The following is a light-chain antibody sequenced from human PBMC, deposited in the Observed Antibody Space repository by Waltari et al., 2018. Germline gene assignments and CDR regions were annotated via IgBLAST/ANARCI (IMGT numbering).Light chain of an antibody. CDR1: TGAVTTAHY. CDR2: DAS. J-gene: IGLJ2*01. CDR3: LLFYGGART. Sequence: QAVVTQEPSLTVSPGGTVTLTCDSSTGAVTTAHYPYWFQQKPVQAPRTLFCDASTKQSWTPARFAGSLGGGRSALTLSGAQPEDEADYYCLLFYGGARTFGGGTKLTVL. V-gene: IGLV7-46*01.